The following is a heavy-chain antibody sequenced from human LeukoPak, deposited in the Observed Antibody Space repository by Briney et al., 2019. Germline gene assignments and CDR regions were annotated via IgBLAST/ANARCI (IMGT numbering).Heavy chain of an antibody. CDR2: IYYSGST. J-gene: IGHJ6*02. D-gene: IGHD3-10*01. CDR1: GGSISSSSYY. Sequence: PSETLSLTCTVSGGSISSSSYYWGWIRQPPGKGLEWIGSIYYSGSTYYNPSLKSRVTIFVDTSKNQFSLKLSSVTAADTAVYYCARRRLWFGEFAYGMDVWGQGTTVTVSS. V-gene: IGHV4-39*01. CDR3: ARRRLWFGEFAYGMDV.